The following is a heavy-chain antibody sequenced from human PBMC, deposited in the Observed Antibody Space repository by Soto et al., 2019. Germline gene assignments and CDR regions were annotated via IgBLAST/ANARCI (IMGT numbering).Heavy chain of an antibody. D-gene: IGHD3-10*01. CDR3: ARVMGITMVRGVIIWSDP. V-gene: IGHV4-31*03. J-gene: IGHJ5*02. Sequence: QVQLQESGPGLVKPSQTLSLTCTVSGGSISSGGYYWSWIRQHPGKGLEWIGYIYYSGSTYYNPSLKSRVTISVDTSKNQFSLKLSSVTAADTAVYYCARVMGITMVRGVIIWSDPWGQGTLVTVSS. CDR2: IYYSGST. CDR1: GGSISSGGYY.